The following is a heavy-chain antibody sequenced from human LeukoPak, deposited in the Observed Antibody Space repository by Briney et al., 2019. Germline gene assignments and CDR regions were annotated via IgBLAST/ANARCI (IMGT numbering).Heavy chain of an antibody. D-gene: IGHD5-24*01. CDR1: GYTFTNYY. Sequence: ASVKVSCKTSGYTFTNYYMHWVRQAPGQGPEWMGIINPSGGSTSYAQKFQGRVTLTRYTSTSTVYMELSSLRSEDTAVYYCARIRDGYNDAYDIWGQGTMVTVSS. V-gene: IGHV1-46*01. CDR2: INPSGGST. CDR3: ARIRDGYNDAYDI. J-gene: IGHJ3*02.